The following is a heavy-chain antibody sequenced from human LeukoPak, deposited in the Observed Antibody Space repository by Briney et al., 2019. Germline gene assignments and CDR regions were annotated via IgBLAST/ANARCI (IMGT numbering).Heavy chain of an antibody. CDR2: FDPEDGET. CDR3: ATDTYYYDSSGYRFDY. J-gene: IGHJ4*02. CDR1: GYTFTSYD. V-gene: IGHV1-24*01. D-gene: IGHD3-22*01. Sequence: VASVKVSCKASGYTFTSYDINWVRQATGQGLEWMGGFDPEDGETIYAQKFQGRVTMTEDTSTDTAYMELSSLRSEDTAMYYCATDTYYYDSSGYRFDYWGQGTLVTVSS.